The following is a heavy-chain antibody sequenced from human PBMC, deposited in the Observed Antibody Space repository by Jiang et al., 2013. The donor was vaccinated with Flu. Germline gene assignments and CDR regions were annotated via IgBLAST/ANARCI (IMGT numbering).Heavy chain of an antibody. D-gene: IGHD3-16*02. CDR2: IYYSGST. Sequence: PGLVKPSETLSLTCTVSGGSISSYYRSWIRQPPGKGLEWIGYIYYSGSTNXNPSLKSRVTISVDTSKNQFSLKLSSVTAADTAVYYCASGLRLGELSLYRFDYWGQGTLVTVSS. V-gene: IGHV4-59*01. CDR3: ASGLRLGELSLYRFDY. J-gene: IGHJ4*02. CDR1: GGSISSYY.